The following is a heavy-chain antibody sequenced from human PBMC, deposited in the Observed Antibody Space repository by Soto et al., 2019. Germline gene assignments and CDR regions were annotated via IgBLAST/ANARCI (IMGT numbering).Heavy chain of an antibody. CDR3: ARGTYRSKTDFDY. Sequence: KPVGSLRLSCAASGFTFSDYYMTWIRQAPGSGLEWVSYISSSSGTISYANSVKGRFTISRDNAQNSLCLQMTSLRAEDTAVYYCARGTYRSKTDFDYWGQGTLVTVSS. CDR1: GFTFSDYY. CDR2: ISSSSGTI. V-gene: IGHV3-11*01. D-gene: IGHD6-13*01. J-gene: IGHJ4*02.